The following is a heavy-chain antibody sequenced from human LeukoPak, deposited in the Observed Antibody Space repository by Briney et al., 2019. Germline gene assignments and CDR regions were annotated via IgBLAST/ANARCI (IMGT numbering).Heavy chain of an antibody. D-gene: IGHD3-22*01. Sequence: GSLRLSCEASGFTFSLYWMSWVRQAPGKGLEWVANIKQDGSERYYVDFVKGRFTISRDNAKNSLYLQMNSLRADDTAVYYCARDGDTSGYTDWGQGTLVTVSS. CDR2: IKQDGSER. CDR3: ARDGDTSGYTD. V-gene: IGHV3-7*01. CDR1: GFTFSLYW. J-gene: IGHJ4*02.